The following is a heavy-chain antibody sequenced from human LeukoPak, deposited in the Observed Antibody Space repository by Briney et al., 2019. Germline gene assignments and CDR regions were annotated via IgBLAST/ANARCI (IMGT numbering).Heavy chain of an antibody. D-gene: IGHD3-22*01. V-gene: IGHV3-9*01. CDR1: GFTFDDYA. CDR3: ASYYYDSSGYYRDY. Sequence: PGGSLRLSCAASGFTFDDYAMHWVRQAPGKGLEWVSGISWNSGSIGYADSVKGRFTISRDNAKNSLYLQMNSLRAEDTAVYYCASYYYDSSGYYRDYWGQGTLVTVSS. CDR2: ISWNSGSI. J-gene: IGHJ4*02.